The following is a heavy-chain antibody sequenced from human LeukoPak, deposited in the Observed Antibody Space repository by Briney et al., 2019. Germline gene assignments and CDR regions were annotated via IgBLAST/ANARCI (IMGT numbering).Heavy chain of an antibody. D-gene: IGHD3-22*01. CDR3: AKAAQRAPYYDSSGYYYFDY. CDR2: ISGSGGST. Sequence: GGSLRLSCAASGFTFSSYAMSWVRQAPGKGLEWVSAISGSGGSTYYADSVKGRFTISRDNSKNTLYLQMNSLRAEDTAVYYCAKAAQRAPYYDSSGYYYFDYWGQGTLVTVPS. CDR1: GFTFSSYA. V-gene: IGHV3-23*01. J-gene: IGHJ4*02.